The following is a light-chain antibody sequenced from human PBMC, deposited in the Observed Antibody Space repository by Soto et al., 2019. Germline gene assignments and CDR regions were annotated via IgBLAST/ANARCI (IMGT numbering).Light chain of an antibody. V-gene: IGKV1-33*01. Sequence: DIQMTQSPSSLSASVGDRVTITCQASQDITNYLNLYQQKPGKAPRLLLYDASSLETGVTSRFSGSGSGTDFTFTISSLQPEDIATYYCQHYDHLPITFGQGTRLEIK. J-gene: IGKJ5*01. CDR1: QDITNY. CDR2: DAS. CDR3: QHYDHLPIT.